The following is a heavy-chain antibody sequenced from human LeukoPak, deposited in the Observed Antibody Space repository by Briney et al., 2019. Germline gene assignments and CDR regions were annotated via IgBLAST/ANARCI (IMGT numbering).Heavy chain of an antibody. V-gene: IGHV3-21*01. CDR1: GFTFSSYG. Sequence: GGSLRLSCAASGFTFSSYGMNWVRQAPGKGLEWVSFVSIGGSFIYYADSVKGRFTISRDDAKNSLYLLMNSLTAEDTAEYYCARNKINTVTTGWYFDLWGRGTLVSVSS. J-gene: IGHJ2*01. D-gene: IGHD4-17*01. CDR3: ARNKINTVTTGWYFDL. CDR2: VSIGGSFI.